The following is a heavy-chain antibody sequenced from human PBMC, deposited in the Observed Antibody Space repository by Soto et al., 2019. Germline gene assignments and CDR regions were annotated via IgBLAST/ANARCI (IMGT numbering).Heavy chain of an antibody. CDR1: GGSISSSSYY. Sequence: QLQLQESGPGLVKPSETLSLTCTVSGGSISSSSYYWGWIRQPPGKGLEWIGSIYYSGSTYYNPSLKSRVTISVDTSKNQFSLKLSSVTAADTAVYYCARHPSIFDWVNLRGYWFDPWGQGTLVTVSS. CDR2: IYYSGST. CDR3: ARHPSIFDWVNLRGYWFDP. D-gene: IGHD3-9*01. V-gene: IGHV4-39*01. J-gene: IGHJ5*02.